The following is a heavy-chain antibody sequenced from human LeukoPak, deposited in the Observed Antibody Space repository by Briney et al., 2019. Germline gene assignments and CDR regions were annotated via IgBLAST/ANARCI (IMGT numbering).Heavy chain of an antibody. D-gene: IGHD3-10*01. CDR3: ARVRLDSGTYSLYY. CDR2: ISGRSSTI. Sequence: GGSLRLPCAASGFTFSSYSMNWVRQAPGKGLEWVSYISGRSSTIYYADSVKGRFTISRDNAENSLYLQMNSLRAEDTAVYYCARVRLDSGTYSLYYWGQGTLVTVSS. V-gene: IGHV3-48*01. J-gene: IGHJ4*02. CDR1: GFTFSSYS.